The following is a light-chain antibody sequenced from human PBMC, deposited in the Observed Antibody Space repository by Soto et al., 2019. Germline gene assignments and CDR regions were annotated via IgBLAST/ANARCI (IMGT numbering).Light chain of an antibody. CDR3: QQYGSSPLT. V-gene: IGKV1-9*01. CDR2: DAS. J-gene: IGKJ4*01. CDR1: QGISSY. Sequence: DIQLTQSPSFLSASVGDRVTITCRASQGISSYLAWYQQRPGKAPKLLIYDASTLQSGVPSRFSGSGSGPEFTLTISSLQPEDFATYYCQQYGSSPLTFGGGTKVEIK.